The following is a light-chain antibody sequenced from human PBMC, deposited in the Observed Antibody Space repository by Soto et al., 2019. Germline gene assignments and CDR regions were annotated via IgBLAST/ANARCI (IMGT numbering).Light chain of an antibody. Sequence: EIVLTQSPATLSLSPGERATLSCRASQSVSSYLAWYQQKPGQAPRILIYDASSRATGIPARFSGSGSGTDFTLTISSLEPEDFAVYYCQQRSNWLFTFGPGTKVDIK. J-gene: IGKJ3*01. CDR3: QQRSNWLFT. CDR2: DAS. V-gene: IGKV3-11*01. CDR1: QSVSSY.